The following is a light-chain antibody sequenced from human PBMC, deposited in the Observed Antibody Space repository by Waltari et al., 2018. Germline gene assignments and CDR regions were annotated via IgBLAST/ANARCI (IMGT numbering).Light chain of an antibody. CDR2: KAS. J-gene: IGKJ1*01. Sequence: DIQMTQSPSTLSASVGERVTITCRASEIIDSWLAWYQQKPGKAPKLLNYKASNVGSGDPSRFIGSGSGTEYTLTISSLQPGDFATYYCQQYNGYSGTFGQGTKVEI. CDR3: QQYNGYSGT. CDR1: EIIDSW. V-gene: IGKV1-5*03.